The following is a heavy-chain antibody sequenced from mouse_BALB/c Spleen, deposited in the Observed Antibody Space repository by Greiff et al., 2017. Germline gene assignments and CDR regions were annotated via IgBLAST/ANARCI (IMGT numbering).Heavy chain of an antibody. J-gene: IGHJ4*01. CDR3: ARQGDYYGSMDY. Sequence: EVKLMESGGGLVKPGGSLKLSCAASGFTFSSYAMSWVRQSPEKRLEWVAEISSGGSYTYYPDTVKGRFTISRDNAKNTLYLQMSSLRSEDTAMYYCARQGDYYGSMDYWGQGTSVTVSS. CDR1: GFTFSSYA. CDR2: ISSGGSYT. D-gene: IGHD1-1*01. V-gene: IGHV5-9-4*01.